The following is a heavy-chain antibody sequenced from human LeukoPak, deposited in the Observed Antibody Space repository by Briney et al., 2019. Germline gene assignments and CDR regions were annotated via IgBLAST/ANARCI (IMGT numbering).Heavy chain of an antibody. CDR1: GFTFDDYA. V-gene: IGHV3-23*01. CDR3: ARRGAEVGTTVAPGDC. Sequence: GGSLGLSCAVSGFTFDDYAMHWVRQVPGKGLEWVSAISGNGYPYYADSVKGRFTISRDNSKNTLYLQMNSLRAEDTAVYYCARRGAEVGTTVAPGDCWGQGTLLTVSS. D-gene: IGHD1-26*01. J-gene: IGHJ4*02. CDR2: ISGNGYP.